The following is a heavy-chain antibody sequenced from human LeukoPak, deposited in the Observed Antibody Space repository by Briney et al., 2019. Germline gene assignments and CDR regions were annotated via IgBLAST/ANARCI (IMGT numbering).Heavy chain of an antibody. J-gene: IGHJ4*02. D-gene: IGHD6-19*01. V-gene: IGHV1-2*02. Sequence: ASVKVSCKASGYIFTGYYVHWVRQAPGQGLEWMGCINVNSGDTIYTQKFQGRVTMTRDTSINTAYMELTRLRSDDTAVYYCAIPSNRFGGWHLMDYWGQGTLVTVSS. CDR1: GYIFTGYY. CDR3: AIPSNRFGGWHLMDY. CDR2: INVNSGDT.